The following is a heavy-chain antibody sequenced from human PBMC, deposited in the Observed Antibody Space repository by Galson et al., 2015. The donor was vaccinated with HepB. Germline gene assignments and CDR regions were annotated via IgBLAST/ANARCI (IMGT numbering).Heavy chain of an antibody. CDR3: TRMGDFSGYSSK. D-gene: IGHD5-12*01. Sequence: SLRLSCAXSGFTXXXSAIHWVRQASGNGPEXXGRLRSKGHDYATXYVESLKGRFTISRDDSRNMAYLHIKSLKTEDTAVFYCTRMGDFSGYSSKWGQGTLVTVSS. CDR2: LRSKGHDYAT. V-gene: IGHV3-73*01. CDR1: GFTXXXSA. J-gene: IGHJ4*02.